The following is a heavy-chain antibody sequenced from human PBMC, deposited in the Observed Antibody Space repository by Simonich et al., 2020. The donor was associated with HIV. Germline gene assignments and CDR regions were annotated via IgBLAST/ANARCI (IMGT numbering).Heavy chain of an antibody. CDR2: ISYDGSNK. D-gene: IGHD6-6*01. CDR3: ARDRTIAAPGAFDY. Sequence: QVQLVESGGGVVQPGRSLRLSFAASGFTFSSYAMHWVRQAPGKGLEWVAFISYDGSNKYYADSVKGRFTISRDKSKNTLYLQMNSLRAEDTAVYYCARDRTIAAPGAFDYWGQGTLVTVSS. CDR1: GFTFSSYA. V-gene: IGHV3-30*07. J-gene: IGHJ4*02.